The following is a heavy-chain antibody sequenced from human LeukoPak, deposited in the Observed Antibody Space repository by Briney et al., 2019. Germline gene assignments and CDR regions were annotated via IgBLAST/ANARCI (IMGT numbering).Heavy chain of an antibody. D-gene: IGHD6-19*01. CDR2: FDPEYGET. J-gene: IGHJ4*02. V-gene: IGHV1-24*01. CDR3: TTDIHSDWYRFDF. CDR1: GYTLTELS. Sequence: ASVKVSCKVSGYTLTELSMHWVRQAPGKGLEWMGGFDPEYGETVYAQKFQGRVTMTEDTSTDTAYMELSSLRSEDTAVYYCTTDIHSDWYRFDFWGQGTLLTVSS.